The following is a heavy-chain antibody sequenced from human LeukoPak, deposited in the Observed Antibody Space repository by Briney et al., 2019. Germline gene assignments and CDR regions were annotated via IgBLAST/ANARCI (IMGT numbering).Heavy chain of an antibody. CDR1: GFTFSSYS. J-gene: IGHJ4*02. CDR2: ISSSSSYI. CDR3: AKEVRPMATILLLADY. Sequence: GGSLRLSCAASGFTFSSYSMNWVRQAPGKGLEWVSSISSSSSYIYYADSVKGRFTISRDNAKNSLYLQMNSLRAEDTAVYYCAKEVRPMATILLLADYWGQGTLVTVSS. D-gene: IGHD5-24*01. V-gene: IGHV3-21*01.